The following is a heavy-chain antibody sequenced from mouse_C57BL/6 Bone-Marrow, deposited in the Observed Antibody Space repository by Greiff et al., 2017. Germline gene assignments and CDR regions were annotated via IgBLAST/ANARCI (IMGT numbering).Heavy chain of an antibody. CDR2: IYPGSGST. Sequence: QVQLQQPGAELVKPGASVKMSCKASGYTFTSYWITWVKQRPGQGLEWIGDIYPGSGSTNYNEKFKSKATLTVDTSSSTAYMQLSSLTSEDSAVYYCARGPLYYYGSSYFDVWGTGTTVTVAS. D-gene: IGHD1-1*01. CDR3: ARGPLYYYGSSYFDV. CDR1: GYTFTSYW. J-gene: IGHJ1*03. V-gene: IGHV1-55*01.